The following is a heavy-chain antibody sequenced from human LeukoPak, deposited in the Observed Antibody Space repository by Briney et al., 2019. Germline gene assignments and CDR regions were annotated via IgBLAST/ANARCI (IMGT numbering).Heavy chain of an antibody. CDR2: IYYSGST. J-gene: IGHJ6*03. D-gene: IGHD3-16*02. V-gene: IGHV4-39*01. Sequence: SQTLSLTCTLSGGSISSSSCYWGWIRQPPGKGLEGIGSIYYSGSTYYNPSLKSRVTISVDTSQNQFSLKLSSVTAADTAVYYCARAIGYTAENTNYYYYMDVWGKGTTVTVSS. CDR1: GGSISSSSCY. CDR3: ARAIGYTAENTNYYYYMDV.